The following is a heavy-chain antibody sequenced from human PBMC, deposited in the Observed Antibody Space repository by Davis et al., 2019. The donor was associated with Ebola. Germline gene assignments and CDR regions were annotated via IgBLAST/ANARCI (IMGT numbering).Heavy chain of an antibody. J-gene: IGHJ6*02. D-gene: IGHD3-16*02. Sequence: GSLSLTCAVYGGSFSGYYWSWIRQPPGKGLEWIGEVNHGGSAKYNPSLRSRVTISVDTSKNQFFLKVSSVTAADTAVYYCARVNGDYYYYGMDVWGQGTTVTVSS. CDR3: ARVNGDYYYYGMDV. CDR2: VNHGGSA. CDR1: GGSFSGYY. V-gene: IGHV4-34*01.